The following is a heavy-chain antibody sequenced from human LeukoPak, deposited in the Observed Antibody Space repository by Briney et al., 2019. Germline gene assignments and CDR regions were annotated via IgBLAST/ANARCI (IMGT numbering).Heavy chain of an antibody. J-gene: IGHJ4*02. CDR2: IYYSGST. V-gene: IGHV4-30-4*01. Sequence: PSETLSLTCTVSGGSISSGDYYWSWIRQPPGKGLEWIGYIYYSGSTYYNPSLKSRVTISVDTSKNQFSLKLSSVTAADTAVYYCARAPGSYFFDYWGQGTLVTVSS. CDR3: ARAPGSYFFDY. D-gene: IGHD1-26*01. CDR1: GGSISSGDYY.